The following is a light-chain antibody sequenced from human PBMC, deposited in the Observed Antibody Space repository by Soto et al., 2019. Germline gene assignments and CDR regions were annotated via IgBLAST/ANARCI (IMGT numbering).Light chain of an antibody. CDR1: SSNIGNNA. J-gene: IGLJ2*01. Sequence: QSVLTQPPSVSEAPRQRVTISCSGSSSNIGNNAVNWYQQHPGKAPKLLIYYDDLLPSGVSDRFSGSTSGTSASLAISGLQSEDEADYYCAAWEDSLNGPVLGGGTELTVL. CDR3: AAWEDSLNGPV. CDR2: YDD. V-gene: IGLV1-36*01.